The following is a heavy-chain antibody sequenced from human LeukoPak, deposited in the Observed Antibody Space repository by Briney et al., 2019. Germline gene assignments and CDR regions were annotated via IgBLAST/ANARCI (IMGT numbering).Heavy chain of an antibody. D-gene: IGHD3-10*01. CDR3: ARGALLWFGNYYYYYMDV. J-gene: IGHJ6*03. CDR2: INHSGST. Sequence: SETLSLTSAVYGGSFSGYYWSWIRQPPGKGLEWIGEINHSGSTNYNPSLKSRVTISVDTSKNQFSLKLSSVTAADTAVYYCARGALLWFGNYYYYYMDVWGKGTTVTISS. V-gene: IGHV4-34*01. CDR1: GGSFSGYY.